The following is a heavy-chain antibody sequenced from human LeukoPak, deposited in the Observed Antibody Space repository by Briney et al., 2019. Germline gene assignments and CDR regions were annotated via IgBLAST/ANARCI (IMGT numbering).Heavy chain of an antibody. V-gene: IGHV1-69*05. D-gene: IGHD5-24*01. CDR2: IIPIFGTA. CDR1: GGTFSSYA. CDR3: ARWGRVEMATMELNAFDI. Sequence: ASVKVSCKASGGTFSSYAISWVRPAPGQGLEWMGGIIPIFGTANSAQKFQGRVTITTDESTSTAYMELSSLRSEDTAVYYCARWGRVEMATMELNAFDIWGQGTMVTVSS. J-gene: IGHJ3*02.